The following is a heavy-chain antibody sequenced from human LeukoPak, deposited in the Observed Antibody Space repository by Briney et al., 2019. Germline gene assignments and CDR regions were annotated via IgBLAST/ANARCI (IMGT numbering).Heavy chain of an antibody. V-gene: IGHV4-4*07. J-gene: IGHJ4*02. CDR2: IYTSGST. Sequence: SETLSLTCTVSGGSISNYYWSWIRQPAGKGLEWIGRIYTSGSTNYNPSLKSRVTISVDTSKNQFSLKLSSVTAADTAVYYCARGNYYDSSGRQIDYWGQGTLVTVSS. CDR3: ARGNYYDSSGRQIDY. D-gene: IGHD3-22*01. CDR1: GGSISNYY.